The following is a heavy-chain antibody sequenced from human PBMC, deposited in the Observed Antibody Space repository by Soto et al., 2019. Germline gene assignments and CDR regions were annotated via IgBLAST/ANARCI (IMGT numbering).Heavy chain of an antibody. CDR1: GGTFSSYA. CDR2: IIPIFGTA. V-gene: IGHV1-69*12. D-gene: IGHD5-12*01. CDR3: ARGLEMATIGADYYYGMDV. J-gene: IGHJ6*02. Sequence: QVQLVQSGAEVKKPGSSVKVSCKASGGTFSSYAISWVRQAPGQGLEWMGGIIPIFGTANYAQKFQGRVTITADESTSTAYMELSSLRSEDTAVYYCARGLEMATIGADYYYGMDVWGQGTTVTVSS.